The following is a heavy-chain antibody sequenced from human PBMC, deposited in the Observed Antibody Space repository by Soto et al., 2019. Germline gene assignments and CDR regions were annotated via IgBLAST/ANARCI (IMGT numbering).Heavy chain of an antibody. Sequence: GASVKVSCKASGGTFSSYAISWVRQAPGQGLEWMGGIIPIFGTANYAQKFQGRVTITADESTSTAYMELSSLRSEDTAVYYCASFFGVVPYYYYGMGVWGQGTTVTVSS. CDR3: ASFFGVVPYYYYGMGV. J-gene: IGHJ6*02. CDR2: IIPIFGTA. CDR1: GGTFSSYA. D-gene: IGHD3-3*01. V-gene: IGHV1-69*13.